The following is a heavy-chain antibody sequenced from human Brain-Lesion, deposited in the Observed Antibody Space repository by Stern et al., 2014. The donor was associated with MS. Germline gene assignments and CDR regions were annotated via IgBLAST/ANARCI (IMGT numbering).Heavy chain of an antibody. CDR1: GGSISSGGYY. D-gene: IGHD2-2*01. CDR2: IFNSGST. Sequence: VQLVESGPGLVKPSQTLSLSCTVSGGSISSGGYYWSWIRQPAGKGLEWIGRIFNSGSTSHNPSLKSRVTIPIATSKNQFSRGLTPRTAADTAVYYCARGRVVPGFQYYATDVWGQGTTVIVSS. CDR3: ARGRVVPGFQYYATDV. J-gene: IGHJ6*02. V-gene: IGHV4-61*02.